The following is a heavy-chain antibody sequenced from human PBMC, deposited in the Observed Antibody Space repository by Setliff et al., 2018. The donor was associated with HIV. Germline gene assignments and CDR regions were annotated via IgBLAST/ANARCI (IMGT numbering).Heavy chain of an antibody. J-gene: IGHJ5*02. CDR2: IYSSGSI. CDR3: ARDLPELTGRSFDP. V-gene: IGHV4-4*07. D-gene: IGHD7-27*01. CDR1: GGSISGYY. Sequence: SETLSLTCTVSGGSISGYYWSWIRQPAEKGLEWIGRIYSSGSINYNPSLKSRVTMSVDTSKNQFSLKLTSVTAADTAVYYCARDLPELTGRSFDPWGQGMRVTVPQ.